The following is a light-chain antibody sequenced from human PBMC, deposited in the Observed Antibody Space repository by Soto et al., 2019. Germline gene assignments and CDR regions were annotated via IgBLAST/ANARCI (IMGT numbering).Light chain of an antibody. CDR3: LLYYGGAQV. J-gene: IGLJ3*02. CDR2: STS. CDR1: TGAVTSGFY. V-gene: IGLV7-43*01. Sequence: QAVVPQEPSLTVSPGGTVTLTCASSTGAVTSGFYPNWFQQKPGQAPRALIDSTSNKHSWTPARFSGSLLGGKAALTLSGVQPEDEAEYYCLLYYGGAQVFGGGTKLTVL.